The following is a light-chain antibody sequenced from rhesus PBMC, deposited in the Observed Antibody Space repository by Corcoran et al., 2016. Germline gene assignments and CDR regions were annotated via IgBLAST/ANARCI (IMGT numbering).Light chain of an antibody. CDR3: QQYNSLPLS. CDR1: QGISSY. J-gene: IGKJ4*01. CDR2: YAN. Sequence: DIQMTQSPSSLFGSVGDRVTITCRASQGISSYLNWYQQKPGKAPKLRIYYANRLESGVPSSLSGSGSATEYTLTISVLLPEDFATSSCQQYNSLPLSFGGGTKVGLK. V-gene: IGKV1-32*01.